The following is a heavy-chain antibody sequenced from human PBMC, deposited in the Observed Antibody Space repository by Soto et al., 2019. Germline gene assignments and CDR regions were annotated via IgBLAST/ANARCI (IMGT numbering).Heavy chain of an antibody. J-gene: IGHJ4*02. D-gene: IGHD3-10*01. CDR3: ARDGFTLVRGLISNRYFVH. CDR2: ISSDGHI. Sequence: GSLRLSCAASVFTFSTYTMNWDPQAPGKGLDLVASISSDGHIYYADSLKGRFSISRANANNSLSLKVDSLKAEDKALYYCARDGFTLVRGLISNRYFVHWGRGT. V-gene: IGHV3-21*01. CDR1: VFTFSTYT.